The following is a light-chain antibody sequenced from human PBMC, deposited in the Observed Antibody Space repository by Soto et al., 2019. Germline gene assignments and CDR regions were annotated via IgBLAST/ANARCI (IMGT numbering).Light chain of an antibody. CDR3: VSYSGGGAYV. CDR2: DVS. CDR1: SSDVGGYNA. Sequence: QSALTQPASVSGSPGQSITISCTGTSSDVGGYNAVSWYQQHPGKAPKLMIYDVSNRPSGASDRFSGSKSGNTASLTISGLQAEDEADYYCVSYSGGGAYVFGTGTKVTVL. V-gene: IGLV2-14*01. J-gene: IGLJ1*01.